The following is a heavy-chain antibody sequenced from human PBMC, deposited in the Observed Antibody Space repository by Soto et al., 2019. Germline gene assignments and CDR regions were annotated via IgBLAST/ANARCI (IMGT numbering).Heavy chain of an antibody. CDR2: IFYSGST. Sequence: TLSITCNVSGGPISGDYYWTWIRQPPGKGLEWIGYIFYSGSTYYNPSLKSRVTMSVDTSKNQFSLRLSSVTAADTAVYYCVREGAGFDTSWYPSRYVDFWGQGILVIVSS. J-gene: IGHJ4*02. V-gene: IGHV4-30-4*01. D-gene: IGHD2-2*01. CDR1: GGPISGDYY. CDR3: VREGAGFDTSWYPSRYVDF.